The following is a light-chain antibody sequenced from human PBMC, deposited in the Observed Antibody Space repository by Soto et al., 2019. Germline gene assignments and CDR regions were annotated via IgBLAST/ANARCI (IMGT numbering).Light chain of an antibody. CDR2: DAS. Sequence: MTQSPDTLSVSVGERATLSCRASQSLRSSLAWYQQKPGQAPRLLIYDASNRATGIPARFSGSGSGTDFTLTFSSLEPEDFAVYYCQQRSNWPPITFGQGTRVEIK. CDR3: QQRSNWPPIT. J-gene: IGKJ5*01. V-gene: IGKV3-11*01. CDR1: QSLRSS.